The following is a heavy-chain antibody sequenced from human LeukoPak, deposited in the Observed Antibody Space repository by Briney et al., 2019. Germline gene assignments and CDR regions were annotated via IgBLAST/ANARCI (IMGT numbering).Heavy chain of an antibody. V-gene: IGHV4-34*01. D-gene: IGHD4-23*01. J-gene: IGHJ3*02. Sequence: PSETLSLTCAVYGGSFSGYYWSWIRQPPGKGLEWIGEINHSGSTNYNPSLKSRVTISVDTSKNQFSLRLTSVTAADTAVYYCARNLGAVVTPVWAFDIWGQGTMVTVSS. CDR3: ARNLGAVVTPVWAFDI. CDR1: GGSFSGYY. CDR2: INHSGST.